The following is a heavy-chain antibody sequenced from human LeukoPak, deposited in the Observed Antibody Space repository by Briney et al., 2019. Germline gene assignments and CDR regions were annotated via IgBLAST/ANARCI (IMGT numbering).Heavy chain of an antibody. CDR2: ISHDERTK. D-gene: IGHD5-24*01. V-gene: IGHV3-30*04. J-gene: IGHJ4*02. CDR3: ARPSPPGDGYNPPDH. CDR1: GFNFDNFA. Sequence: GGSLRLSCIVSGFNFDNFAMHWVRQPLGKGLEWVAVISHDERTKYYADSMKGRITISRDNSKNTLFLQMNNLRTEDTAVYFCARPSPPGDGYNPPDHWGQGTLVTVSS.